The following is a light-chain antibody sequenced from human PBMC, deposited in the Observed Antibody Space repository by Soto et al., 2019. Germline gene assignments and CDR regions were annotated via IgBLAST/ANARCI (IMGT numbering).Light chain of an antibody. CDR2: GNS. CDR1: SSNIGAGYD. CDR3: QSYDSGLSGAV. V-gene: IGLV1-40*01. J-gene: IGLJ7*01. Sequence: QSVLTQPPSVSGAPGQRVTISCTGSSSNIGAGYDVPWYQQFPGTAPKLLIYGNSNRPSGVPDRFSGSKSGTSASLAITGLQAEDEADYYCQSYDSGLSGAVFGGGTQLTVL.